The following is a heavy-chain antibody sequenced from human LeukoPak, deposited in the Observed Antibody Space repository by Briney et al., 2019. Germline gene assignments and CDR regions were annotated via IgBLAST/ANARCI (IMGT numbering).Heavy chain of an antibody. CDR1: GFTFSGSA. J-gene: IGHJ3*02. Sequence: TGGSLRLSCAASGFTFSGSAMHWVRQASGKGLEWVGRIRSKANSYATAYAASVKGRFTISRDDSKNTAYLQMNSLKTEDTAVYYCARQPLDRAYAFDIWGQGTMVTVSS. D-gene: IGHD2-2*03. V-gene: IGHV3-73*01. CDR3: ARQPLDRAYAFDI. CDR2: IRSKANSYAT.